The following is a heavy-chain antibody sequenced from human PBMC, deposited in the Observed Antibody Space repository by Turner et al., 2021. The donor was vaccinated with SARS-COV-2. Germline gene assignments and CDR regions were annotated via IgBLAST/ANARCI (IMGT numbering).Heavy chain of an antibody. CDR2: ISYDGSNK. D-gene: IGHD6-19*01. J-gene: IGHJ5*02. Sequence: QVQLVESGGGVVQPGRSLRLSCAASGFTFSSYAMHWVRQAQGKGLEWVAIISYDGSNKYYADSVKGGFTISRDNSKNTLYLQMNSLRAEDTAVYYCARDLGGAVAGFDPWGQGTLVTVSS. CDR1: GFTFSSYA. CDR3: ARDLGGAVAGFDP. V-gene: IGHV3-30*04.